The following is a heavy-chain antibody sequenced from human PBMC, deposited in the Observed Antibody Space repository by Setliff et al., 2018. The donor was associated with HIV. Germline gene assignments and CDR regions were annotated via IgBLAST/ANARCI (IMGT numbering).Heavy chain of an antibody. CDR2: INTYTGNP. D-gene: IGHD3-16*01. Sequence: ASVKVSCKASGYTFTSYGMNWVRQAPGQGLEWMGWINTYTGNPTYAQDFTGRFVFSLDTSVSTAYLQISSLKAEDTAVYYCAREDRGMITFGGVIPDWGQGTLVTVSS. V-gene: IGHV7-4-1*02. CDR1: GYTFTSYG. J-gene: IGHJ4*02. CDR3: AREDRGMITFGGVIPD.